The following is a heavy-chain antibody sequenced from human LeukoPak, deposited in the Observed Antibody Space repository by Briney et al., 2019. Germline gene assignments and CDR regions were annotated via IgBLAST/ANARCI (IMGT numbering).Heavy chain of an antibody. V-gene: IGHV4-59*01. Sequence: SETLSLTCTVSGGSISSYYWSWIRQPPGKGLEWNGYIYYSGSTNYNPSLTSRVTISVDTSKNQFSLTLSSVTAADTAVYYCARGGWRSEENWFDPWGQGTLVTVSS. CDR3: ARGGWRSEENWFDP. CDR2: IYYSGST. D-gene: IGHD2-15*01. CDR1: GGSISSYY. J-gene: IGHJ5*02.